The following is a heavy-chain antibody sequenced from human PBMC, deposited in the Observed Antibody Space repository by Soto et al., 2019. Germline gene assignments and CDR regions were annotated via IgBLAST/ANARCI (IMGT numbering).Heavy chain of an antibody. J-gene: IGHJ4*02. CDR1: GFSLSTSEVG. V-gene: IGHV2-5*02. CDR2: IYWDDDK. CDR3: AHRFDWYYFNY. D-gene: IGHD3-9*01. Sequence: QITLKESGPTLLKPTQTLTLTCTFSGFSLSTSEVGVGWFRQPPGKALEWLALIYWDDDKRYSPFLKSRLTINKDTSKDRVVLTMTNVDPVDTATYFCAHRFDWYYFNYWGQGTLVTVSS.